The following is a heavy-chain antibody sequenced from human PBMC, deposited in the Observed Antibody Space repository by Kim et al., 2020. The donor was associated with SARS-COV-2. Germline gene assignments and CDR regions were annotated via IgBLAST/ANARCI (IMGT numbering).Heavy chain of an antibody. J-gene: IGHJ6*02. CDR1: GYTFTSYG. Sequence: ASVKVSCKASGYTFTSYGISWVRQAPGQGLEWMGWISAYNGNTNYAQKLQGRVTMTTDTSTSTAYMELRSLRSDDTAVYYCARGPNYDYVWGRTQGEYYYYYGMDVWGQGTTVTVSS. CDR3: ARGPNYDYVWGRTQGEYYYYYGMDV. V-gene: IGHV1-18*01. D-gene: IGHD3-16*01. CDR2: ISAYNGNT.